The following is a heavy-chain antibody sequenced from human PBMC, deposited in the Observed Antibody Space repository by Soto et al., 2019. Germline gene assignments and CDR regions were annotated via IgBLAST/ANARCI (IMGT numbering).Heavy chain of an antibody. V-gene: IGHV3-21*01. CDR1: GFTFSSYS. J-gene: IGHJ3*02. CDR2: ISSSSSYI. D-gene: IGHD2-15*01. CDR3: ATSLRPQEIVVLVAATGAFDI. Sequence: GGSLRLSCAASGFTFSSYSMNWVRQAPGKGLEWVSSISSSSSYIYYADSVKDRFTISRDNSKNSLYLQMNSLRVEDTVVYYCATSLRPQEIVVLVAATGAFDIWCQGTMVTVSS.